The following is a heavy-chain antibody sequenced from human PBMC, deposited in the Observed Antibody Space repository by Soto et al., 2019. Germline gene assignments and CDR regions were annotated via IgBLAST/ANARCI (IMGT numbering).Heavy chain of an antibody. CDR1: GYSFTSYF. CDR3: AREAVAFDY. CDR2: ISPGGFST. V-gene: IGHV1-46*01. Sequence: ASVKVSCKASGYSFTSYFMHWVRQAPGQGLEWMGLISPGGFSTSYAQRFQGRVTMTNDTSTSTFYMDLSSLTSEDTAVYYCAREAVAFDYWGRGTLVTVSS. D-gene: IGHD6-19*01. J-gene: IGHJ4*02.